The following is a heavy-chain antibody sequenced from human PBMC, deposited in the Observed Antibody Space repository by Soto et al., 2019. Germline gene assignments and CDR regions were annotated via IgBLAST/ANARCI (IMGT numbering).Heavy chain of an antibody. CDR3: AIRPLGYCSSTSCYGPFDY. D-gene: IGHD2-2*01. CDR2: ISGSGGST. J-gene: IGHJ4*02. Sequence: GSLRLSCAASGFTFSNYAMNWVRQAPGKGLEWVSAISGSGGSTYYADSVKGRFTISRDNSKNTLYLQMNSLRAEDTAVYYCAIRPLGYCSSTSCYGPFDYWGQGTLVTVSS. V-gene: IGHV3-23*01. CDR1: GFTFSNYA.